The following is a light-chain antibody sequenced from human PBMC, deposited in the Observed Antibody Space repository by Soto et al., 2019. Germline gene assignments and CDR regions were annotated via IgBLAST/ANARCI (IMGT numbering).Light chain of an antibody. CDR2: STY. CDR3: QQSYNSPQT. J-gene: IGKJ1*01. Sequence: QMTQSPSSLSASVGDRVTITCRASQNIRSFLNWYQQKLGKAPKLLIYSTYHLQRGVPSRFSGSASGTDFTLTISSLQPEDFATYYCQQSYNSPQTFGQGTKVEI. V-gene: IGKV1-39*01. CDR1: QNIRSF.